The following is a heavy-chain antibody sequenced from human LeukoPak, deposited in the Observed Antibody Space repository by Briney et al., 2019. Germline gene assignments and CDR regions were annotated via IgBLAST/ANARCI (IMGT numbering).Heavy chain of an antibody. D-gene: IGHD7-27*01. V-gene: IGHV3-11*03. CDR3: ARTLLNWGLNY. J-gene: IGHJ4*02. CDR1: GCICSDYY. Sequence: GGSLRLSCVASGCICSDYYMSWIRQAPGKGLEWVSYISSSSDYTKYADSVRGRFTISRDNAKNSLFLKMNSLRGEDTAVYYCARTLLNWGLNYWGQGTLVTVSS. CDR2: ISSSSDYT.